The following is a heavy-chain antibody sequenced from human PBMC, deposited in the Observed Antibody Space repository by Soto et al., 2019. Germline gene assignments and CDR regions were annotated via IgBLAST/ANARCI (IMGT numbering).Heavy chain of an antibody. D-gene: IGHD3-22*01. CDR3: ARDSYYYDISGYYYPADY. Sequence: GGTLRRSCAASGFTFSSYGMHWVRQAPGKGLEWVAVIWYDGSNKYYEDSVNGRFTMSRDNSKNTLYLQMNSLRAEDTAVYYCARDSYYYDISGYYYPADYWGQGTLVTFSS. J-gene: IGHJ4*02. CDR1: GFTFSSYG. V-gene: IGHV3-33*01. CDR2: IWYDGSNK.